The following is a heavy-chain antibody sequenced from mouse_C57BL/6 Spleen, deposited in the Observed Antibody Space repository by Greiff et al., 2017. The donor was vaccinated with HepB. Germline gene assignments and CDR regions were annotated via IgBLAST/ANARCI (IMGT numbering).Heavy chain of an antibody. CDR3: ARYRRAGYFDY. V-gene: IGHV7-3*01. CDR2: IRNKANGYTT. J-gene: IGHJ2*01. CDR1: GFTFTDYY. Sequence: EVKLVESGGGLVQPGGSLSLSCAASGFTFTDYYMSWVRQPPGKALEWLGFIRNKANGYTTEYSASVKGRFTISRDNSQSILYLQMNALRAEDSATYYCARYRRAGYFDYWGQGTTLTVSS. D-gene: IGHD3-1*01.